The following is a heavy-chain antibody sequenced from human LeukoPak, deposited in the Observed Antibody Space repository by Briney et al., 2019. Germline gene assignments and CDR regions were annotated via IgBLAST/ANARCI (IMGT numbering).Heavy chain of an antibody. D-gene: IGHD3-10*01. V-gene: IGHV3-48*01. J-gene: IGHJ5*02. CDR1: GFTFSSYS. CDR3: ARDGWFGDYNWFDR. Sequence: PGESLRLSCAASGFTFSSYSMNWVRQAPGKGLEWVSYISSASNTIYYADSVKGRFTISRNNAKNSLYLQMNSLRAEDTAMYYCARDGWFGDYNWFDRWGQGTLVTVSS. CDR2: ISSASNTI.